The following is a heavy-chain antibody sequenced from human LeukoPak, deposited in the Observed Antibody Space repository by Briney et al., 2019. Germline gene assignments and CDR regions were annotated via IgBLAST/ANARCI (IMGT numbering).Heavy chain of an antibody. CDR1: GYTFTSYG. J-gene: IGHJ4*02. D-gene: IGHD3-3*01. CDR2: ISGYNGNT. V-gene: IGHV1-18*01. CDR3: ARGAWSVCTY. Sequence: ASVRVSCTASGYTFTSYGMCWVRQAPGQGLEWMGWISGYNGNTNYAQKFQGRVTMTTDTSTSTAYMELRSLRSDYPAVYYCARGAWSVCTYWGQGTLVTVSS.